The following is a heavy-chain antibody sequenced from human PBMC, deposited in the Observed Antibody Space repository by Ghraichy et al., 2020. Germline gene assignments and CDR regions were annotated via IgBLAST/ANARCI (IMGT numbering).Heavy chain of an antibody. CDR2: INHSGST. D-gene: IGHD1-26*01. CDR1: GGSFSGYY. Sequence: SETLSLTCAVYGGSFSGYYWSWIRQPPGKGLEWIGEINHSGSTNYNPSLKSRVTISVDTSKNQFSLKLSSVTAADTAVYYCARAYSGSYYRQVDYWGQGTLVTVSS. J-gene: IGHJ4*02. V-gene: IGHV4-34*01. CDR3: ARAYSGSYYRQVDY.